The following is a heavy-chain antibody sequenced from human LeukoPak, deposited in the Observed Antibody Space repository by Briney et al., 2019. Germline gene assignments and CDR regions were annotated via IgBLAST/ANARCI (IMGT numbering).Heavy chain of an antibody. CDR2: IIPIFGTA. V-gene: IGHV1-69*13. CDR3: ARDRLRTMVRGVIPRVGYYMDV. Sequence: GASVKVSCKVSGYTLTELSMHWVRQAPGQGLEWMGGIIPIFGTANYAQKFQGRVTITADESTSTAYMELSSLRSEDTAVYYCARDRLRTMVRGVIPRVGYYMDVWGKGTTVTISS. D-gene: IGHD3-10*01. CDR1: GYTLTELS. J-gene: IGHJ6*03.